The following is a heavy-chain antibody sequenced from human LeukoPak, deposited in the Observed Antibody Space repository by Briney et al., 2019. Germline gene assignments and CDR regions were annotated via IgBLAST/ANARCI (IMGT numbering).Heavy chain of an antibody. V-gene: IGHV4-39*07. CDR2: IYHSGYT. J-gene: IGHJ4*02. CDR1: GASISTGTSY. CDR3: ARSRPYYDSSGYYYGFDY. D-gene: IGHD3-22*01. Sequence: PSETLSLTCNVSGASISTGTSYWGWLRQPPGRGLEWIGSIYHSGYTYYNPSLKSRVTISVDTSKNQFSLKLSSVTAADTAVYYCARSRPYYDSSGYYYGFDYWGQGTLVTVSS.